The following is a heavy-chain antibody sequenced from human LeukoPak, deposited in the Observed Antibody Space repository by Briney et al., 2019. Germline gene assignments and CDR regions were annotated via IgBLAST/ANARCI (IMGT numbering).Heavy chain of an antibody. D-gene: IGHD3/OR15-3a*01. CDR3: ARQTGSGLFILP. CDR2: IYHSGST. CDR1: GGSISSSRYY. J-gene: IGHJ4*02. Sequence: PSETPSLTCTVSGGSISSSRYYWGWIRQPPGKGLERIGSIYHSGSTYYNPSLKSRVTISVDTSKNQFSLKLSSVTAADTAVYYCARQTGSGLFILPGGQGTLVTVSS. V-gene: IGHV4-39*01.